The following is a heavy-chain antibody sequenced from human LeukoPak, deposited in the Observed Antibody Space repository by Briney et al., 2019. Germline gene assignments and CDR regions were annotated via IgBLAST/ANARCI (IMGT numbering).Heavy chain of an antibody. CDR1: GGSFSGYY. V-gene: IGHV4-34*01. CDR2: INHSGST. D-gene: IGHD5-18*01. CDR3: ARVRRGYSYGLSYYGMDV. Sequence: SETLSLTCAVYGGSFSGYYWSWIRQPPGKGLEWIGEINHSGSTNYNPSLKSRVTISVDTSKNQSSLKLSSVTAADTAVYYCARVRRGYSYGLSYYGMDVWGQGTTVTVSS. J-gene: IGHJ6*02.